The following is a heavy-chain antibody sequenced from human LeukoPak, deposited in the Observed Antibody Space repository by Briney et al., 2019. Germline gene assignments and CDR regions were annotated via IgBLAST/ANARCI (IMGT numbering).Heavy chain of an antibody. CDR3: ARVRASSPQPEFDP. Sequence: GRSLRLSCAASGFTFDDYAMHWVRQAPGKGLEWVSGISWNSGSIGYADSVKGRFTISRDNAKNSLYLQMSSLRVEDTAVYYCARVRASSPQPEFDPWGQGTLVTVSS. CDR1: GFTFDDYA. CDR2: ISWNSGSI. V-gene: IGHV3-9*01. D-gene: IGHD2-2*01. J-gene: IGHJ5*02.